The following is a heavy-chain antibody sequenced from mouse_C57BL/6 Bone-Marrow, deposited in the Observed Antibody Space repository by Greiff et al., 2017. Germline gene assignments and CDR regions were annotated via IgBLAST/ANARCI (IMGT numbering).Heavy chain of an antibody. D-gene: IGHD1-1*01. Sequence: EVMLVESGGGLVQPGESLKLSCESNEYEFPSHDMSWVRKTPEKRLELVAAINSDGGSTYYPDTMERRFIISRDNTKTTLYLQMSSLRSEDTALYYCARHSVVAPPYWYFDVWGTGTTVTVSS. CDR3: ARHSVVAPPYWYFDV. CDR2: INSDGGST. J-gene: IGHJ1*03. V-gene: IGHV5-2*03. CDR1: EYEFPSHD.